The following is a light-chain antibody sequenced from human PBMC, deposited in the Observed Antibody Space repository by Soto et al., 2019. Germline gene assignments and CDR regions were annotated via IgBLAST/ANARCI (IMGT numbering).Light chain of an antibody. CDR3: QQRSNWPPGFT. Sequence: EIVLTQSPATLSLSPGERATLSCRASQSVSSYLAWYQQKPGQAPRLLIYDASNRATGIPPRYSVSGSGTDSTLTLSSLEPDAFAVYYCQQRSNWPPGFTFGRGTKVDIK. J-gene: IGKJ3*01. CDR2: DAS. CDR1: QSVSSY. V-gene: IGKV3-11*01.